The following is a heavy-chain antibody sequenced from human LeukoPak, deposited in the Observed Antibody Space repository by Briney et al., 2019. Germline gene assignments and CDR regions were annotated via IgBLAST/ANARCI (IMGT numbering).Heavy chain of an antibody. CDR2: IYSGGST. CDR1: GFTVSSNY. V-gene: IGHV3-53*01. CDR3: ARAVRGVIINYYYYMDV. Sequence: GGSLRLSCAASGFTVSSNYMSWVRQAPGKGLEWVSVIYSGGSTYYADSVKGRFTISRDNSKNTLYLQMNSLRAEDTAVYYCARAVRGVIINYYYYMDVWGKGTTVTISS. J-gene: IGHJ6*03. D-gene: IGHD3-10*01.